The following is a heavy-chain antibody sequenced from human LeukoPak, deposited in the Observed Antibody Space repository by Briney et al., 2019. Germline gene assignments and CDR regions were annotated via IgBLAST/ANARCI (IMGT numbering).Heavy chain of an antibody. Sequence: PSETLSLTCTVSGDSIRSYYWNWIRQPPGQGLEWIGFIYYSGYTFYSPSLKSRVTMSVDTSENQFSLSLTSVTAADTAVYYCARTITAASHFDYWGQGILITVSS. CDR2: IYYSGYT. V-gene: IGHV4-59*13. D-gene: IGHD6-25*01. CDR1: GDSIRSYY. CDR3: ARTITAASHFDY. J-gene: IGHJ4*02.